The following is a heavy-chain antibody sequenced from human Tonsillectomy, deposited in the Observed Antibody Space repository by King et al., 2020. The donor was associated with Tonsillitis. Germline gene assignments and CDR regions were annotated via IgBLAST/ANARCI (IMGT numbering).Heavy chain of an antibody. D-gene: IGHD4-17*01. Sequence: VQLVESGGGLVQPGGSLTLSCAASGFTFSGAAMHWVRQASGKGLEWVCLIRCKANSYATVYAASVNGRFTVSRDDSKKTAYLQVNSLKTEDTAVYYCTRGGDYDSGYYYGMDVWGQGTTVTVSS. CDR2: IRCKANSYAT. CDR3: TRGGDYDSGYYYGMDV. V-gene: IGHV3-73*02. CDR1: GFTFSGAA. J-gene: IGHJ6*02.